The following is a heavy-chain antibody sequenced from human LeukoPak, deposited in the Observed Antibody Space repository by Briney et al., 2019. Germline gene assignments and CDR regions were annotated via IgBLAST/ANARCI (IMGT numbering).Heavy chain of an antibody. V-gene: IGHV3-30*02. CDR3: ANRGVSIAAPDPRRRWYYYYMDV. J-gene: IGHJ6*03. D-gene: IGHD6-6*01. Sequence: GGSLRLSCAASGFTFSSYGMHWVRQAPGKGLEWVAFIRYDGSNKYYADSVKGRVPISRDESKNTLYLQMNSLRAEDTAVYCCANRGVSIAAPDPRRRWYYYYMDVWGKGTTVTVSS. CDR1: GFTFSSYG. CDR2: IRYDGSNK.